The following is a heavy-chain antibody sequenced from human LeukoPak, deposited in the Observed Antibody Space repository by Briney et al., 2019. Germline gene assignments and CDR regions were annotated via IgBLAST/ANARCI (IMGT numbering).Heavy chain of an antibody. Sequence: GGSLRLSCGASGLTFRSYAMSWVRQAPGKGLEWVSAISGSGGSTYYADSVKGRFTISRDNSKNTLYLQMNSLRAEDTAVYYCAKFDYYDSSGYYNKVLDAFDIWGQGTMVTVSS. CDR1: GLTFRSYA. J-gene: IGHJ3*02. V-gene: IGHV3-23*01. D-gene: IGHD3-22*01. CDR3: AKFDYYDSSGYYNKVLDAFDI. CDR2: ISGSGGST.